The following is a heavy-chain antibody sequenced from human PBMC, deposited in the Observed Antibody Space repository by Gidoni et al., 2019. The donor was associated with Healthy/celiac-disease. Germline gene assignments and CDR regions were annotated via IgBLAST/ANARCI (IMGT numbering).Heavy chain of an antibody. J-gene: IGHJ4*02. CDR3: ARDYYGSGSYNDY. D-gene: IGHD3-10*01. V-gene: IGHV3-21*01. CDR1: GFTFSSYS. Sequence: EVQLVESGGGLVKPGGSLRLSCAASGFTFSSYSMNWVRQAPGKGLEWVSSISSSSSYIYYADSVKGRFTISRDNAKNSLYLQMNSLRAEDTAVYYCARDYYGSGSYNDYWGQGTLVTVSS. CDR2: ISSSSSYI.